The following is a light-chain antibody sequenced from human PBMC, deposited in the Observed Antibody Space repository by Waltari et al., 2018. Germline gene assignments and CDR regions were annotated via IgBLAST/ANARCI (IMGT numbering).Light chain of an antibody. J-gene: IGLJ3*02. CDR3: SSFTSSSTWV. Sequence: QSALTQPASVSGSPGQSITISCTGTTSDLGGYNYVSWYQQHPGKAPKLRIYDVSSRPSGVSNRFSGSKSGNTASLIISGLQAEDEADYYCSSFTSSSTWVFGGGTKLTVL. CDR1: TSDLGGYNY. V-gene: IGLV2-14*01. CDR2: DVS.